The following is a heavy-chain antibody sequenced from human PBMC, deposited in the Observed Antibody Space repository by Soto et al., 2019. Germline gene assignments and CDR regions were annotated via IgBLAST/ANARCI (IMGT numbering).Heavy chain of an antibody. Sequence: PGGSLRLSCAGSGFTFGDYYMKWIRQAPGKGLEWLSYISTGSRSPYYADSVKGRFTISRDNAKRSLYLQMMSLTAEYTASCYCGRGGGGGLFDPWGQGTMVTVSS. D-gene: IGHD2-15*01. V-gene: IGHV3-11*06. CDR2: ISTGSRSP. J-gene: IGHJ5*02. CDR3: GRGGGGGLFDP. CDR1: GFTFGDYY.